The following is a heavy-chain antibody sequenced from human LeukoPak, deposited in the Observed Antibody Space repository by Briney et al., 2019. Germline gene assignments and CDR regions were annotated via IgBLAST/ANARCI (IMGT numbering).Heavy chain of an antibody. V-gene: IGHV3-11*01. CDR1: GFSFTEYY. D-gene: IGHD3-10*01. CDR3: ATMMYYCGTCGYYFDY. J-gene: IGHJ4*02. CDR2: ISTSGTI. Sequence: GGSLRLSCAASGFSFTEYYMSWIRQAPGKGLEWLSYISTSGTIYYADSVKGRFTISRDNAKNSLHLQMNRLRAEDTAVYYCATMMYYCGTCGYYFDYWGQGALVTVAS.